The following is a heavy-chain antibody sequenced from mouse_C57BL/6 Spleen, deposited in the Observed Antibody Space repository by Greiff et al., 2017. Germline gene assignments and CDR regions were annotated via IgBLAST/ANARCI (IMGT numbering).Heavy chain of an antibody. CDR1: GYAFSSYW. J-gene: IGHJ4*01. CDR2: IYPGDGDT. CDR3: ARVYDEGHYAMDY. Sequence: VKLMESGAELVKPGASVKISCKASGYAFSSYWMNWVKQRPGKGLEWIGQIYPGDGDTNYNGKFKGKATLTADKFSSAAYMQLSRLTSEDSAVYFCARVYDEGHYAMDYGGQGTSVTVSS. D-gene: IGHD2-12*01. V-gene: IGHV1-80*01.